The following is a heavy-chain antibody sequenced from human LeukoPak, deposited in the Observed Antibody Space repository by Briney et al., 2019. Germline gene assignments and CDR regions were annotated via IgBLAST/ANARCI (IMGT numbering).Heavy chain of an antibody. J-gene: IGHJ4*02. CDR1: GFTFSSYA. CDR3: AKACGSGRAPFDY. Sequence: PGGSLRLSCAASGFTFSSYAMSWVRQAPGKGLEWGSTISGSGGSTDYADSVKGRFTISRDNSKSTLYLQMNSLRAEDTAVYYCAKACGSGRAPFDYWGQGTLVTVSS. D-gene: IGHD6-19*01. CDR2: ISGSGGST. V-gene: IGHV3-23*01.